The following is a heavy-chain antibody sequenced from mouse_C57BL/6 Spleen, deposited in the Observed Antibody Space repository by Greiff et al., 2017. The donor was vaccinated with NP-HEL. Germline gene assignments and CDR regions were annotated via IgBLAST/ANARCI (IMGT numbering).Heavy chain of an antibody. J-gene: IGHJ2*01. CDR1: GYTFTNYW. Sequence: QVQLQQSGAELVRPGTSVKMSCKASGYTFTNYWIGWAKQRPGHGLEWIGDIYPGGGYTNYNEKLKGKATLTADKSSSTAYMQFSSLTAEDSAIYYCARDGGGSSYDYWGQGTTLTVSS. V-gene: IGHV1-63*01. CDR2: IYPGGGYT. CDR3: ARDGGGSSYDY. D-gene: IGHD1-1*01.